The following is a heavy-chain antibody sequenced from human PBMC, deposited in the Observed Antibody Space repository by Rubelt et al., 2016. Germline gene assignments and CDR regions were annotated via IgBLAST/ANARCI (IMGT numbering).Heavy chain of an antibody. Sequence: EVQLLESGGGLVQPGRSLRLSCAASGFTFNDYAMHWVRQAPGKGLEWVSGISWISGSIGYADSVKGRFTISRDNAKNSLYLQMNSLRAEDTAVYYCARDRGWLQHDYWGQGTVVTVSS. V-gene: IGHV3-9*01. CDR2: ISWISGSI. J-gene: IGHJ4*02. CDR1: GFTFNDYA. D-gene: IGHD5-24*01. CDR3: ARDRGWLQHDY.